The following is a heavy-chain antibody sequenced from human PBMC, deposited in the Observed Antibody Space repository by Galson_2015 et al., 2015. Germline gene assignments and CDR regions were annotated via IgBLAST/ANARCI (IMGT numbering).Heavy chain of an antibody. J-gene: IGHJ4*02. V-gene: IGHV1-18*01. CDR2: ISAYNGNT. CDR3: ARAENYSYYFDY. Sequence: SVKVSCKASGYTFTSYGISWVRQAPGQGLEWMRWISAYNGNTNYAQKLQGRVTMTTDTSASTAYMELRSLRSDDTAVYYCARAENYSYYFDYWGQGTLVTVSS. D-gene: IGHD1-7*01. CDR1: GYTFTSYG.